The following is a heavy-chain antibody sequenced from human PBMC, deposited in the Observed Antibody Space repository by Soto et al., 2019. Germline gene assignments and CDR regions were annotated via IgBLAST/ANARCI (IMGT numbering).Heavy chain of an antibody. CDR3: ARHPSDFWFDP. Sequence: SVTLYLTCSVSGDCISSSSYFWGWIRQPPGKGLEWIGSIYYSGSTYYNPSLKSRVTVSVDTSKTQFSLKLSSVTAADTAVYYGARHPSDFWFDPWGQGTVVTISS. V-gene: IGHV4-39*01. CDR1: GDCISSSSYF. J-gene: IGHJ5*02. D-gene: IGHD2-21*02. CDR2: IYYSGST.